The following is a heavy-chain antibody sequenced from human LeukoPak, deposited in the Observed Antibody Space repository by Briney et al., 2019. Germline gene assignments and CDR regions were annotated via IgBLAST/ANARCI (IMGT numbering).Heavy chain of an antibody. CDR3: ARGGTYCSSTSCHDAFDI. Sequence: SETLSLTCTVSGGSISSSSYYWGWIRQPPGKGLEWIGSIYYSGSTYYNPSLKSRVTISVDTSKNQFSLKLSSVTAADTAVYYCARGGTYCSSTSCHDAFDIWGQGTMVTVSS. D-gene: IGHD2-2*01. J-gene: IGHJ3*02. V-gene: IGHV4-39*07. CDR1: GGSISSSSYY. CDR2: IYYSGST.